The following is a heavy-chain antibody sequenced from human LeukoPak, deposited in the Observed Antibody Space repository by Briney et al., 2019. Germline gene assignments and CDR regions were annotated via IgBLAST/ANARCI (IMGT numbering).Heavy chain of an antibody. D-gene: IGHD3-10*01. CDR3: ARVGSPDAFDI. Sequence: SETLSLTCAVYGGSFSGYYWSWIRQPPGKGLEWIGEINHSGSTNYNPSLKSRVTISVDTSKNQFSLKLSPETAADTAVYHCARVGSPDAFDIWGQPTMVTVSS. CDR1: GGSFSGYY. CDR2: INHSGST. V-gene: IGHV4-34*01. J-gene: IGHJ3*02.